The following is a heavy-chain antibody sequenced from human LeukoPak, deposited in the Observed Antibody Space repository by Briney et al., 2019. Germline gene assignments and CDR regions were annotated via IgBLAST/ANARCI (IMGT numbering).Heavy chain of an antibody. CDR1: GYTFTGYY. J-gene: IGHJ5*02. D-gene: IGHD3-16*01. V-gene: IGHV1-2*02. CDR2: INPNSGGT. CDR3: ARGRMITFGGVFWTNWFDP. Sequence: ASVKVSCKASGYTFTGYYMHWVRQAPGQGLEWMGWINPNSGGTNYAQKFQGRVTMTRDTSISTAYMELSRLRSDDTAVYYCARGRMITFGGVFWTNWFDPWGQGTLVTVSS.